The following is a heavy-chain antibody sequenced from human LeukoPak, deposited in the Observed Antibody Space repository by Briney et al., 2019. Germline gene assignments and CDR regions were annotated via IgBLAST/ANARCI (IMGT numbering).Heavy chain of an antibody. CDR3: ARDNIPRYSSGLDYFDY. CDR1: GFTFSSYW. V-gene: IGHV3-7*01. CDR2: IKQDGSET. J-gene: IGHJ4*02. Sequence: PGGSLRLSCAASGFTFSSYWMTWVRQAPGKGLEWVANIKQDGSETYYVDSVKGRFTISRDSAKNSLYLQMNSLRAEDTAVYYCARDNIPRYSSGLDYFDYWGQGTLVTVSS. D-gene: IGHD6-19*01.